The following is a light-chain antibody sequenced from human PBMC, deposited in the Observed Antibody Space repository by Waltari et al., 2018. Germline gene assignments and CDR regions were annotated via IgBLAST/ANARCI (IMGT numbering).Light chain of an antibody. Sequence: EIVLAQSPRTLSLSPGERATLSCRASQSVSGTHLAWYRQKPARAPTLLIYDASKRATGISDRFSGSGSGTDFTLTINRLEPDDFAVYYCQQYGMLPLTFGQGTPLEI. J-gene: IGKJ5*01. CDR2: DAS. CDR1: QSVSGTH. V-gene: IGKV3-20*01. CDR3: QQYGMLPLT.